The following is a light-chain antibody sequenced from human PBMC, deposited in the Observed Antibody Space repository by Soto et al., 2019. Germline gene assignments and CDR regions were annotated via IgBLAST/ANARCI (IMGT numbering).Light chain of an antibody. J-gene: IGLJ2*01. CDR2: EVS. CDR3: SSYTSSSTRV. CDR1: SSDIGGYNY. Sequence: QSALTQPASVSGSPGQSITISYTGTSSDIGGYNYVSWYQQHPGTAPKLMIYEVSNRPSGVSNRFSGSKSGNTASLTISGLQADDEADYYCSSYTSSSTRVFGGGTKLTVL. V-gene: IGLV2-14*01.